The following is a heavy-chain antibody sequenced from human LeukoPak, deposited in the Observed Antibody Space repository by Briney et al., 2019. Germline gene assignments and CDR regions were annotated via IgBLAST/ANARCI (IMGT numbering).Heavy chain of an antibody. CDR1: GGSFSGYY. V-gene: IGHV4-34*01. CDR2: INHSGST. D-gene: IGHD2-2*01. J-gene: IGHJ4*02. Sequence: PSETLSLTCAVYGGSFSGYYWSWLRQPPGKGLEWVGEINHSGSTNYNPSLKSRVTISVDTSKNQFSLKLSSVTAADTAVYYCARGRHCSSTSCFSDYWGQGTLVTVSS. CDR3: ARGRHCSSTSCFSDY.